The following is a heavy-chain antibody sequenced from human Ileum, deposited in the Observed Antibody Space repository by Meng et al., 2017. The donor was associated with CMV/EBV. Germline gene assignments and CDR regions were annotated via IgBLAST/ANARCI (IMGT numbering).Heavy chain of an antibody. J-gene: IGHJ6*02. CDR2: ISSSGSTI. CDR3: ASTYYDFWSGYSTSNYYYGMDV. D-gene: IGHD3-3*01. Sequence: GGSLRLSCAASGFTFSDYYMSWIRQAPGKGLEWVSYISSSGSTIYYADSVKGRFTISRDNAKNSLYLQMNSLRAEDTAVYYCASTYYDFWSGYSTSNYYYGMDVWGQGTMVTVSS. CDR1: GFTFSDYY. V-gene: IGHV3-11*01.